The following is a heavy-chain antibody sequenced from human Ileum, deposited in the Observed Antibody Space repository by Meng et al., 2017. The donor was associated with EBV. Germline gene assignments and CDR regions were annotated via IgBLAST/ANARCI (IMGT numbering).Heavy chain of an antibody. V-gene: IGHV1-3*04. Sequence: AGTHVDKPEGSGKLSCETSGASFVDYAIHWVRQGPGQGRQWMGWINSSNGHREYSQKFQSSVTMTSNTSAGEVYMEMHSLRSEDTAVYYCARRASQCVDSWGQGTLVTVSS. D-gene: IGHD6-19*01. CDR2: INSSNGHR. J-gene: IGHJ5*01. CDR1: GASFVDYA. CDR3: ARRASQCVDS.